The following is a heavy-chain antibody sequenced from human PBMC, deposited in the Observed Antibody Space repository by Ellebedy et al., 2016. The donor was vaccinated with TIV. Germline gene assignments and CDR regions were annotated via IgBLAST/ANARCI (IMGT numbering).Heavy chain of an antibody. CDR3: ARGGRTPRGTFDV. CDR1: GYTFTYYY. CDR2: INPIGSMT. J-gene: IGHJ3*01. V-gene: IGHV1-46*01. D-gene: IGHD3-16*01. Sequence: ASVKVSCKASGYTFTYYYIHWVRQAPGQGLEWMGIINPIGSMTTYAQKFQGRVTMTRDTSTSTVYMELTSLRSEDTAAYYCARGGRTPRGTFDVWGQGTMVNVSS.